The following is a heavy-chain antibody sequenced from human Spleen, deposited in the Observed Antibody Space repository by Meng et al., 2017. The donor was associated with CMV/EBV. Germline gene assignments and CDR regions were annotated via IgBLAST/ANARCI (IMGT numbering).Heavy chain of an antibody. Sequence: SETLSLTCAVYGGSFSGYYWSWIRQPPGKGLEWIGEINHSGSTNYNPSLKSRVTISVDTSKNQFSLKLSSVTAADMAVYYCARGSYDFWSGYPMYYFDYWGQGTLVTVSS. D-gene: IGHD3-3*01. CDR3: ARGSYDFWSGYPMYYFDY. CDR2: INHSGST. J-gene: IGHJ4*02. CDR1: GGSFSGYY. V-gene: IGHV4-34*01.